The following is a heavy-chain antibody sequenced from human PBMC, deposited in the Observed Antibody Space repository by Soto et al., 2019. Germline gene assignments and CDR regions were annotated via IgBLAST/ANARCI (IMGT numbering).Heavy chain of an antibody. CDR1: GGSVSSGNYY. CDR2: VYYTGST. V-gene: IGHV4-61*01. J-gene: IGHJ5*02. Sequence: SETLSLTCSVSGGSVSSGNYYWSWIRQPPGKGLEWIGFVYYTGSTNYNPSLKIRVTISLDTSKNQFSLKLRSVTAADTAVYYCARDQGYCRNLVHWGQGTLVTVSS. CDR3: ARDQGYCRNLVH. D-gene: IGHD1-26*01.